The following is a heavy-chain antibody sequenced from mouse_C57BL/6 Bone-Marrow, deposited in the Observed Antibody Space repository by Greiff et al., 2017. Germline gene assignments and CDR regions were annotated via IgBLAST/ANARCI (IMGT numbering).Heavy chain of an antibody. V-gene: IGHV1-19*01. CDR1: GYTFTDYY. D-gene: IGHD2-1*01. J-gene: IGHJ3*01. CDR3: ARQGIYSSY. Sequence: EVMLVESGPVLVKPGASVKMSCKASGYTFTDYYMNWVKQSHGKSLEWIGVINPYNGGTSYNQKFKGKATLTVDKSSSTAYMELNSLTSEDSAVYYCARQGIYSSYWGQGTLVTVSA. CDR2: INPYNGGT.